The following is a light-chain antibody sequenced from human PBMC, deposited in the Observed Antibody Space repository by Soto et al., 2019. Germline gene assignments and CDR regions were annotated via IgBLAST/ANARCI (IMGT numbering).Light chain of an antibody. CDR3: QQYESSPIP. CDR2: GTS. J-gene: IGKJ5*01. CDR1: QSLSNFF. Sequence: EIVLTQSPGILSLSPGEGATLSCRASQSLSNFFLAWYQQKPGQAPRLLIYGTSIRATGIPDRFSGSGSETDFTLTVNRLEPEDFAVYYSQQYESSPIPSGQGTRLEIK. V-gene: IGKV3-20*01.